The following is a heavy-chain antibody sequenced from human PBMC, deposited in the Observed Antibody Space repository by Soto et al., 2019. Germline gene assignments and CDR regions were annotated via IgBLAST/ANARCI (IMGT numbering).Heavy chain of an antibody. Sequence: ASVKVSCKASGYTFTSYAMHWVRQAPGQRLEWMGWINAGNGNTKYSQKFQGRVTITRDTSASTAYMELSSLRSEDTAVYYCAGAEGYCSSTSCYSIGFQHWGQGTLVTVSS. D-gene: IGHD2-2*01. CDR3: AGAEGYCSSTSCYSIGFQH. V-gene: IGHV1-3*01. J-gene: IGHJ1*01. CDR1: GYTFTSYA. CDR2: INAGNGNT.